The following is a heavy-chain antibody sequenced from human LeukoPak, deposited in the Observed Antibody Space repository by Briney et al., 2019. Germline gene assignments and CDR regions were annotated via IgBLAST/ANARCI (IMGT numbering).Heavy chain of an antibody. CDR2: ISYDGSNK. D-gene: IGHD1-26*01. J-gene: IGHJ6*02. CDR1: GFTFSSYS. CDR3: AKSRMGAKEKSEGRFGMDV. V-gene: IGHV3-30*18. Sequence: HPGGSLRLSCAASGFTFSSYSMHWVRQAPGKGLEWVAVISYDGSNKYYADSVKGRFTISRDNSKNTLYLQMNSLRAEDTAVYYCAKSRMGAKEKSEGRFGMDVWGQGTTVTVSS.